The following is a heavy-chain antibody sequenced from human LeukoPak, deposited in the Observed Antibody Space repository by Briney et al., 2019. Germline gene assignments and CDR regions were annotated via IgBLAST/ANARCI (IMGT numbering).Heavy chain of an antibody. D-gene: IGHD3-10*01. Sequence: PSETLSLTCAVYGGSFRGYYWSWIRQAPGKGLEWIGEINQSGSTNYNPSLKSRVPISVDTSKNQFSLKLSSVTAADTAVYYCARGRGEGRGISMIRGVRAPSYNWFDPWGHGTPVIVSS. CDR1: GGSFRGYY. CDR3: ARGRGEGRGISMIRGVRAPSYNWFDP. CDR2: INQSGST. V-gene: IGHV4-34*01. J-gene: IGHJ5*02.